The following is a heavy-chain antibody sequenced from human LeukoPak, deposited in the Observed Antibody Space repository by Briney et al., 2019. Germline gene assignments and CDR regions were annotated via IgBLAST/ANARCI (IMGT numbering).Heavy chain of an antibody. D-gene: IGHD1-26*01. CDR1: RFTVSSNY. J-gene: IGHJ6*02. Sequence: PGGSLRLSCAASRFTVSSNYMSWVRQAPGKGLEWVSVIYSGGTTYYADSVKGRFTISRDTSKNTLYLQMNSLRAEDTAVYYCARDPVGAIGYGMDVWGQGTTVTVSS. CDR2: IYSGGTT. V-gene: IGHV3-66*01. CDR3: ARDPVGAIGYGMDV.